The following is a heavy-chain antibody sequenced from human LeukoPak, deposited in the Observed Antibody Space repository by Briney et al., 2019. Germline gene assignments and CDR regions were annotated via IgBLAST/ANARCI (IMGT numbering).Heavy chain of an antibody. CDR1: GYSFTNYW. CDR3: ARGGGYNYGTFDY. V-gene: IGHV5-51*01. D-gene: IGHD5-18*01. Sequence: GEPLKISCKGSGYSFTNYWIGWVRQMPGKGLEWMGIIYPGDSDTRYSTFFQGQVTISADKSISTAYLQWSSLKASDTAMYYCARGGGYNYGTFDYWGQGTLVTVSS. CDR2: IYPGDSDT. J-gene: IGHJ4*02.